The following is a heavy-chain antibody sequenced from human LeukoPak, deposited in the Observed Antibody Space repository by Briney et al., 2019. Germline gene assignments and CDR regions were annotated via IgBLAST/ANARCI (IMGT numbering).Heavy chain of an antibody. J-gene: IGHJ4*02. Sequence: PSQTLSLTCTVSGGSISSGGYYWSWIRQPPGKGLEWIGYIYYSGSTNYNPSLKSRVTISVDTSKNQFSLKLSSVTAADTAVYYCARVSDGNIALYYFDYWGQGTLVTVSS. V-gene: IGHV4-61*08. CDR3: ARVSDGNIALYYFDY. CDR2: IYYSGST. CDR1: GGSISSGGYY. D-gene: IGHD6-13*01.